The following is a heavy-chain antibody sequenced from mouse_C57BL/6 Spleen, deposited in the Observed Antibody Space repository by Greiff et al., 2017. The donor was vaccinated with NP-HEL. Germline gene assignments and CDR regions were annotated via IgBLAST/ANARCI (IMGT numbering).Heavy chain of an antibody. CDR3: ARSPALLFDY. Sequence: VQLQQSGPELVKPGASVKISCKASGYTFTDYYMNWVKQSHGKSLEWIGDINPNNGGTSYNQKFKGKATLTVDKSSSTAYMELRSLTSEDSAVYYCARSPALLFDYWGQGTTLTVSS. V-gene: IGHV1-26*01. J-gene: IGHJ2*01. CDR2: INPNNGGT. CDR1: GYTFTDYY. D-gene: IGHD2-10*01.